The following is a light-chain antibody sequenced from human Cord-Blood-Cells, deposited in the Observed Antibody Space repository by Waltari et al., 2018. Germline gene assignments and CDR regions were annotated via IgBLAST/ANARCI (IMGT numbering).Light chain of an antibody. Sequence: EIVLTQSPGTLSLSPGERATLSCRASQSVCSSYLAWYQQKPGQAPRLLIYGASSRATGIPDRFSGSGSGTDFTLTISRLEPEDFAVYYCQQYGSSPPTFGQGTKVEIK. V-gene: IGKV3-20*01. CDR3: QQYGSSPPT. CDR2: GAS. J-gene: IGKJ1*01. CDR1: QSVCSSY.